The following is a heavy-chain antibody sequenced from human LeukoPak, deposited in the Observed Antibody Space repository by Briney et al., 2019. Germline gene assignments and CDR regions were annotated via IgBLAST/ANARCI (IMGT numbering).Heavy chain of an antibody. CDR1: GFTFSSYS. D-gene: IGHD6-19*01. Sequence: GGSLRLSCAASGFTFSSYSMNWVRQAPGKGLEWVSGITSGTRTYYADSVKGRFAISRDNSKNTMYLQMNSLRAEDTAVYYCASIIAVALTGFDYWGQGTLVTVSS. J-gene: IGHJ4*02. V-gene: IGHV3-23*01. CDR2: ITSGTRT. CDR3: ASIIAVALTGFDY.